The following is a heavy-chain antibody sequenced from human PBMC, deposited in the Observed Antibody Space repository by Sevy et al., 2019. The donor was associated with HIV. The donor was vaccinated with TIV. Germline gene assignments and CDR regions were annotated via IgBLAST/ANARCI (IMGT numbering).Heavy chain of an antibody. CDR2: IIPIFGTA. J-gene: IGHJ6*02. CDR3: ARHRSPYYYYGMDI. V-gene: IGHV1-69*13. CDR1: GGTFSSYA. Sequence: ASVKVSCKASGGTFSSYAISWVRQAPGQGLEWMGGIIPIFGTANYAQKFQGRVTITADESTGTAYMELSSLRSEDTAVYYCARHRSPYYYYGMDIWGQGTTVTVSS.